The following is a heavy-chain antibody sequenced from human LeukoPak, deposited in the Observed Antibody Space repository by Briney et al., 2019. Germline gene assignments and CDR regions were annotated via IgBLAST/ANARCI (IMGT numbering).Heavy chain of an antibody. CDR3: VRDSVWGPSGPDY. CDR2: IKEDGSEK. D-gene: IGHD3-16*01. CDR1: GFTFSRYW. V-gene: IGHV3-7*01. J-gene: IGHJ4*02. Sequence: GGSLRLSCAASGFTFSRYWMSWFRQSPQKGLEWLGNIKEDGSEKWYLDSLGGRFTISRDNTHNSVFLLMTSLRVEDTAVYYCVRDSVWGPSGPDYWGQGTLVTVSS.